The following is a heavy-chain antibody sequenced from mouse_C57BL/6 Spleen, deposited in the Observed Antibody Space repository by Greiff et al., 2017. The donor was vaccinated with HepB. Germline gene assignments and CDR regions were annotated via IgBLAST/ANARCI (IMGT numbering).Heavy chain of an antibody. CDR3: AREGGYDGY. V-gene: IGHV1-64*01. Sequence: AQLQQPGAELVKPGASVKLSCKASGYTFTSYWMHWVKQRPGQGLEWIGMIHPNSGSTNYNEKFKSKATLTVDKSSSTAYMQLSSLTSDDSAVYSCAREGGYDGYWGQGTTLTVSS. CDR2: IHPNSGST. CDR1: GYTFTSYW. D-gene: IGHD2-2*01. J-gene: IGHJ2*01.